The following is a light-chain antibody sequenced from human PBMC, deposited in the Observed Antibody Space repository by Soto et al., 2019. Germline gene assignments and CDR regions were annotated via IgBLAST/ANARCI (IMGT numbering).Light chain of an antibody. J-gene: IGKJ1*01. CDR2: AAS. V-gene: IGKV3-15*01. CDR3: QQYNKAPRT. Sequence: ELVIKQSPASLSVSNGERATLSCRASESISRDLAWYQQKPGQAPMLLVYAASTGAPGIPASFSGSGSGTEFTLTISSLQSEDFAVYYCQQYNKAPRTVGQGTKVDIK. CDR1: ESISRD.